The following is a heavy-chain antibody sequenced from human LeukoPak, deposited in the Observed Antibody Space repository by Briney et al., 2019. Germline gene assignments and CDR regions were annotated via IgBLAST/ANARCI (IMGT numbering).Heavy chain of an antibody. J-gene: IGHJ4*02. Sequence: TGGSLRLSCAASEFTFSNYAMTWVRQPPGKGLEWVSSIFPSGGEIHYADSVRGRFTISRDNSKSTLSLQMNSLRAEDTAIYYCATYRQVLLPFESWGQGTLVTVSS. CDR1: EFTFSNYA. CDR3: ATYRQVLLPFES. V-gene: IGHV3-23*01. CDR2: IFPSGGEI. D-gene: IGHD2-8*02.